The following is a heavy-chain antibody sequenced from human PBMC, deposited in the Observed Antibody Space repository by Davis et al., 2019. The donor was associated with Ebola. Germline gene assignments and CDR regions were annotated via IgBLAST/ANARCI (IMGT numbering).Heavy chain of an antibody. CDR3: TNPGGQVSGYDVFDI. J-gene: IGHJ3*02. CDR2: INPNDGRT. D-gene: IGHD5-12*01. V-gene: IGHV1-46*03. CDR1: SYTFSNYY. Sequence: ASSMVSCNASSYTFSNYYMLWLRQAPGQGLEWMGMINPNDGRTIYAQKFQGRVTVTRDTSTTTVYMDLSSLRSEDTALYYCTNPGGQVSGYDVFDIWGQGTMVTVSS.